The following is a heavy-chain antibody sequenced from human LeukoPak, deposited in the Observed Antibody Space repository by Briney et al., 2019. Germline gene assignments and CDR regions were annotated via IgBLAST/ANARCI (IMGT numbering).Heavy chain of an antibody. CDR2: IYYSGTT. CDR3: ARSPLARGKTYGLDV. J-gene: IGHJ6*02. Sequence: ASETLSLTCTVSGGSISGYFWSWIRQPPGKGLEWIGYIYYSGTTHYNPSLKSRVTISIDTSKNQFSLKLYSVTAADTAVYYCARSPLARGKTYGLDVWGQGTTVTVSS. D-gene: IGHD3-10*01. V-gene: IGHV4-59*01. CDR1: GGSISGYF.